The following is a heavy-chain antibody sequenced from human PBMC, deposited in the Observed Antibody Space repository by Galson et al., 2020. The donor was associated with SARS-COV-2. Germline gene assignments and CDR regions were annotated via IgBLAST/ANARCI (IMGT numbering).Heavy chain of an antibody. D-gene: IGHD6-19*01. CDR3: AGGGYSSCLYADY. CDR1: GGSISSYY. J-gene: IGHJ4*02. V-gene: IGHV4-59*08. CDR2: IYYSGST. Sequence: SETLSLTCTVSGGSISSYYWSWIRQPPGKGLEWIGYIYYSGSTNYNPSLKSRVTISVDTSKNQFSLKLSSVTAADTAVYYCAGGGYSSCLYADYWGQGTLVTVSP.